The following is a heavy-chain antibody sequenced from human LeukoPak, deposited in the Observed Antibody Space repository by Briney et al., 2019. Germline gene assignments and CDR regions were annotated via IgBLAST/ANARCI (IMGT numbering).Heavy chain of an antibody. CDR1: GFTFSSYN. Sequence: GGSLRLSCAASGFTFSSYNMNWVRQAPGKWLEWVAVISYDGSNKYYADSVKGRFTISRDNSKNTLYLQMNSLRAEDTAVYYCARHIPHYYGSGRKWFDPWGQGTLVTVSS. J-gene: IGHJ5*02. CDR3: ARHIPHYYGSGRKWFDP. V-gene: IGHV3-30*03. D-gene: IGHD3-10*01. CDR2: ISYDGSNK.